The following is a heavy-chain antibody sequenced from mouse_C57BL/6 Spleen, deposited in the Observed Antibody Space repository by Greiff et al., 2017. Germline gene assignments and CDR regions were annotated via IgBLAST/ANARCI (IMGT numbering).Heavy chain of an antibody. CDR3: ARRGTVVADAMDD. CDR2: IHPNSGST. D-gene: IGHD1-1*01. J-gene: IGHJ4*01. CDR1: GYTFTSYW. V-gene: IGHV1-64*01. Sequence: VQLQQPGAELVKPGASVKLSCKASGYTFTSYWMHWVKQRPGQGLEWIGMIHPNSGSTNYNEKFKSKATLTVDKSSSTAYMQLSSLTSEDSAVYYCARRGTVVADAMDDWGQGTSVTVSS.